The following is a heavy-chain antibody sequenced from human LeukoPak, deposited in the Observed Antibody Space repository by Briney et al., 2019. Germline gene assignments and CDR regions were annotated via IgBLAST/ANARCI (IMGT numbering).Heavy chain of an antibody. D-gene: IGHD3-22*01. V-gene: IGHV4-30-2*01. Sequence: SETLSLTCTVSGGSISSGGYYWSWIRQPPGKGLEWIGYIYHSGSTYYNPPLKSRVTISVDRSKNQFSLKLSSVTAAGTAVYYCAREGTTYYYDSSGYYLGVWGQGTLVTVSS. J-gene: IGHJ4*02. CDR2: IYHSGST. CDR3: AREGTTYYYDSSGYYLGV. CDR1: GGSISSGGYY.